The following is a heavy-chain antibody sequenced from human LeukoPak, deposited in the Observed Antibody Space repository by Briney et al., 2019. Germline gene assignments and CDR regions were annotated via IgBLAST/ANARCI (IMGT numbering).Heavy chain of an antibody. CDR1: GFTLNHYV. J-gene: IGHJ4*02. V-gene: IGHV3-30*04. CDR2: ISNEGKNE. Sequence: GRSLRLSCAATGFTLNHYVMHWVRRAPGKGLEWVAVISNEGKNESYADSVKGRFTISRDNSKNTLDLQMNNLRVEDTAVYYCATPQGDYWGQGALVTVSS. CDR3: ATPQGDY.